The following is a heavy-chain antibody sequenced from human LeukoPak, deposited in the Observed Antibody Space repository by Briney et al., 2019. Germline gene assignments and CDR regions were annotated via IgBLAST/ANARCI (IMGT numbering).Heavy chain of an antibody. CDR2: IYYSGST. V-gene: IGHV4-59*08. J-gene: IGHJ6*03. CDR3: ARHTSLGYCSSTSCYKRGYYYYYMDV. CDR1: GGSISSYY. D-gene: IGHD2-2*02. Sequence: PSETLSLTCTVSGGSISSYYWSWIRQPPGKGLEWIGYIYYSGSTNYNPSLKSRVTISVDKSKNQFSLKLSSVTAADTAMYYCARHTSLGYCSSTSCYKRGYYYYYMDVWGKGTTVTVSS.